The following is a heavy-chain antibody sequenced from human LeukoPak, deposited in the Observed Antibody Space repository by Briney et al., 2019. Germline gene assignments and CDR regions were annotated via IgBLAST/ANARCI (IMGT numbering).Heavy chain of an antibody. CDR2: ISSSSNKK. CDR1: GFTFSNYN. V-gene: IGHV3-21*01. D-gene: IGHD5-12*01. Sequence: GGSLRLSCAASGFTFSNYNMNWVRQAPGKGLEWVSSISSSSNKKRYADSVKGRFTISRDNGNNSLYLQLNGLRAEDTAVYYCAKALGSIVVTASGYWGQGTLVTVSS. J-gene: IGHJ4*02. CDR3: AKALGSIVVTASGY.